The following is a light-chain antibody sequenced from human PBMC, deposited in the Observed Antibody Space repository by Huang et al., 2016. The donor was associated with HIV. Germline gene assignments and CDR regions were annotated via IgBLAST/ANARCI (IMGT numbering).Light chain of an antibody. J-gene: IGKJ1*01. CDR2: VAS. CDR1: QSVYSN. Sequence: EIVMTQSPATLSVSPGERATLSCRASQSVYSNLAWYQQKPGQAPRLLVFVASTRATDIPARFSGSGSGTEFSLTINSLQSEDFAVYYCQQYNDWPPWTFGQGTKVEIK. CDR3: QQYNDWPPWT. V-gene: IGKV3-15*01.